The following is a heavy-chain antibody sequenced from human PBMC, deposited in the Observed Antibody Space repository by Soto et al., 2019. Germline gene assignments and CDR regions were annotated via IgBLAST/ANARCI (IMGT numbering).Heavy chain of an antibody. J-gene: IGHJ4*02. Sequence: EVLLVESGGALVQRGGSLTLSCAASGFRFSIYSMNWVRQAPGKGLEWSAYITSDTKTIKYAESVKGRFTISRDNAKNSVYLKMNNLSDEDTAVYYCARSVEGHFDYWGQGTVVTVSS. V-gene: IGHV3-48*02. D-gene: IGHD6-19*01. CDR2: ITSDTKTI. CDR1: GFRFSIYS. CDR3: ARSVEGHFDY.